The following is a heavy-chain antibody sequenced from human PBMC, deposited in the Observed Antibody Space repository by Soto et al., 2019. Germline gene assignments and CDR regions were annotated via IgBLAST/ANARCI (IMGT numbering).Heavy chain of an antibody. CDR2: ISGDGINK. J-gene: IGHJ4*02. Sequence: QVQLVESGGGVVQPGRSLRLSCSASGFTFSDYAINWDRQALGKGLEWVASISGDGINKYIADSVKGRFIIPRDNSKNTVLLQMSSLGPEDTAVYYCARRLTPSVTAMGYWGQGTLVTVSS. D-gene: IGHD2-21*02. CDR3: ARRLTPSVTAMGY. CDR1: GFTFSDYA. V-gene: IGHV3-30-3*01.